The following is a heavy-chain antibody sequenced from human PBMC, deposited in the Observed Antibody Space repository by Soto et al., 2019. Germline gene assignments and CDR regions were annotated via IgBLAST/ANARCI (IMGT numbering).Heavy chain of an antibody. J-gene: IGHJ5*02. CDR3: ARGRISYGDYPT. D-gene: IGHD4-17*01. V-gene: IGHV1-8*01. CDR1: GYTFTSYD. Sequence: ASVKVSCRGAGYTFTSYDINWVRQATGQGLEGMGWMNPNSGNTGYAQKFQGRVTMTRNTSISTAYMELSSLRSEDTAVYYCARGRISYGDYPTWGQGTLVTVSS. CDR2: MNPNSGNT.